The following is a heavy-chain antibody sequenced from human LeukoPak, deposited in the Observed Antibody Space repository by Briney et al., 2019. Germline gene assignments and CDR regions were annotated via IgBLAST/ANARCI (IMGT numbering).Heavy chain of an antibody. J-gene: IGHJ4*02. CDR1: GGSISSGGYS. CDR2: IYHSGST. V-gene: IGHV4-30-2*05. D-gene: IGHD5-24*01. CDR3: ATRRDGYPLDY. Sequence: PSQTLSLTCAVSGGSISSGGYSWSWIRQPPGKGLEWIGYIYHSGSTYYNPSLKSRVTISVDTSKNQFSLKLSSVTAADTAVYYCATRRDGYPLDYWGQGTLVTVSS.